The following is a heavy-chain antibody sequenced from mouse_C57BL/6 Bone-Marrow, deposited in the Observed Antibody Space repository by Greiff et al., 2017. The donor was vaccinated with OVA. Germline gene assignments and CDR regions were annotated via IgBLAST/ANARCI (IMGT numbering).Heavy chain of an antibody. Sequence: EVQLVESGGGLVKPGGSLKLSCAASGFTFSSYAMSWVRQTPEKRLEWVATISDGGSYTYYPDNVKGRFTISRDNAKNNLYLQMSHLKSEDTAMYYCASSYYSNYVDLDYWGQGTSVTVSS. J-gene: IGHJ4*01. CDR2: ISDGGSYT. V-gene: IGHV5-4*01. CDR3: ASSYYSNYVDLDY. D-gene: IGHD2-5*01. CDR1: GFTFSSYA.